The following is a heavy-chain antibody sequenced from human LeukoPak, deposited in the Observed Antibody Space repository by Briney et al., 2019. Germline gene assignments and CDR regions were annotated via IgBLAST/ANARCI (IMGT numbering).Heavy chain of an antibody. V-gene: IGHV1-8*03. CDR2: MNPNSGNT. Sequence: ASVKVSCKASGYTFTSYDINWVRQATGQGLEWMGWMNPNSGNTGYAQKFQGRVTITRNTSISTAYMELSSLRSEDTAVYYSARVQISGPRWFDPWGQGTLVTVSS. CDR1: GYTFTSYD. D-gene: IGHD3-10*01. J-gene: IGHJ5*02. CDR3: ARVQISGPRWFDP.